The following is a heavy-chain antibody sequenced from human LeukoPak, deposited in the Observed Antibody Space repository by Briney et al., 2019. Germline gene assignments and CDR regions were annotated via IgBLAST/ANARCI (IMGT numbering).Heavy chain of an antibody. CDR3: AKEPGVLRFLEWTARSVYYYMDV. CDR2: IYYSGST. J-gene: IGHJ6*03. V-gene: IGHV4-59*12. D-gene: IGHD3-3*01. CDR1: GGSISSYY. Sequence: ETLSLTCTVSGGSISSYYWSWIRQPPGKGLEWIGYIYYSGSTNYNPSLKSRVTISVDTSKNQFSMKLSSVTAADTAVYYCAKEPGVLRFLEWTARSVYYYMDVWGKGTTVTVSS.